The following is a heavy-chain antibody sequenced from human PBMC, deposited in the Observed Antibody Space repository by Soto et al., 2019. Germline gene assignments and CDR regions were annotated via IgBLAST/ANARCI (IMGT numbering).Heavy chain of an antibody. J-gene: IGHJ5*01. D-gene: IGHD3-3*01. CDR1: GYTFTYYD. CDR3: ARGASPDYGFWENPRGDWFES. CDR2: MNPNTGVTKT. Sequence: QVQLVQSGAELKKPGASVRVSCKASGYTFTYYDINWVRQAAGQGLEWMWWMNPNTGVTKTDYLDKIEGRLTMNRDISKCTAYLEIHNPGYEDTAVYYCARGASPDYGFWENPRGDWFESWGHGTLVTVSS. V-gene: IGHV1-8*02.